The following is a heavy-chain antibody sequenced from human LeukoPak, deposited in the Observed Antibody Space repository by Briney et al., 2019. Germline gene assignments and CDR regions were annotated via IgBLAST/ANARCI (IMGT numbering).Heavy chain of an antibody. V-gene: IGHV3-23*01. CDR3: AEDLTNSGSLIAFDI. J-gene: IGHJ3*02. Sequence: PGGSLRLSCAASGFTFSSYAMSWVRQAPGKGLEWVSAISGSGGSTYYADSVKGRFTISRDNSKNTLYLQMNSLRAEDTAVYYCAEDLTNSGSLIAFDIWGQGTMVTVSS. CDR1: GFTFSSYA. CDR2: ISGSGGST. D-gene: IGHD1-26*01.